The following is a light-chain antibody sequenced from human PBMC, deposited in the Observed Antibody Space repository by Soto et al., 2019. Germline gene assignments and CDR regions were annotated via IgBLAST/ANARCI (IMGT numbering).Light chain of an antibody. CDR2: GND. Sequence: QPVLTQPPSASGTPGQRVTISCSGSGSNIGTNYVYWYQQLPGSAPKLLIYGNDQRPSGVPDRFSGSKSGTSASLAISGVRSEDEADYYCAAWDNSLSGRLFGGGTKLTVL. CDR3: AAWDNSLSGRL. J-gene: IGLJ3*02. V-gene: IGLV1-47*01. CDR1: GSNIGTNY.